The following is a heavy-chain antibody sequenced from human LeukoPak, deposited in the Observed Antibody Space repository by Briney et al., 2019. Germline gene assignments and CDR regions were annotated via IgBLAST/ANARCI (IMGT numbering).Heavy chain of an antibody. D-gene: IGHD3-10*01. CDR3: AEDSFYSGSGSYRNYYGMDV. CDR2: IRYDGSNK. V-gene: IGHV3-30*02. J-gene: IGHJ6*02. Sequence: GGSLRLSCAASGFTFSSYGMHWVRQAPGKGLEWVAFIRYDGSNKYYADSVKGRFTISRDNSKNTLYLQMNSLRAEDTAVYYCAEDSFYSGSGSYRNYYGMDVWGQGTTVTVSS. CDR1: GFTFSSYG.